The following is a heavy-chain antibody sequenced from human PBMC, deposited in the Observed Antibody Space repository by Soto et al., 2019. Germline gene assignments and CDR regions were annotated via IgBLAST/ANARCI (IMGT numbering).Heavy chain of an antibody. CDR2: IIPIFGTA. D-gene: IGHD4-17*01. Sequence: QVQLVQSGAEVKKPGSSVKVSCKASGGTFSSYAISWVRQAPGQGLEWMGGIIPIFGTANYAQKFQARVTITADESTSTAYMELSSRRSEDTAVYYCARVYRATVVIPGAFDICGQGTIVTVSS. CDR1: GGTFSSYA. V-gene: IGHV1-69*01. J-gene: IGHJ3*02. CDR3: ARVYRATVVIPGAFDI.